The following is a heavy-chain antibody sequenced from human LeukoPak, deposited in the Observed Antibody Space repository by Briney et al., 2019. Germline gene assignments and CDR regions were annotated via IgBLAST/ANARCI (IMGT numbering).Heavy chain of an antibody. V-gene: IGHV4-39*07. D-gene: IGHD3-22*01. J-gene: IGHJ4*02. CDR2: MYYTGST. Sequence: SETLSLTCTVSGGSISSNSYYWGWIRQPPGKGLEWIGTMYYTGSTYYSPSLKSRVTISVDTSLNQFSLKLSSVTAADTAVYYCARLLPPRVTMTYNPYYFDYWGQGTLVTVSS. CDR1: GGSISSNSYY. CDR3: ARLLPPRVTMTYNPYYFDY.